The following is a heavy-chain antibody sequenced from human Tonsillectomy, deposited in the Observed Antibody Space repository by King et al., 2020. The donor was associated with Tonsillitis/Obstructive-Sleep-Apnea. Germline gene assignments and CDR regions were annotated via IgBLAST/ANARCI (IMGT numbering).Heavy chain of an antibody. Sequence: ERQLVQSGAEVKEPGESLRIYCKGSGYSFTSYWINWVRQMPGKGLEGMGRIDPRDSYINYSPSFQGHVTFSVDKSISPAHLQWGSLRASDNAMYYCARGGIGYDFAFDIWGQGTMVTISS. CDR3: ARGGIGYDFAFDI. D-gene: IGHD5-12*01. J-gene: IGHJ3*02. CDR2: IDPRDSYI. CDR1: GYSFTSYW. V-gene: IGHV5-10-1*01.